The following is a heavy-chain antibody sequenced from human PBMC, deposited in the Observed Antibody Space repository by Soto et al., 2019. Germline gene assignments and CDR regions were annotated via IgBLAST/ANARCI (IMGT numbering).Heavy chain of an antibody. Sequence: GGSLRLSCAASGFTFSDHPMIWVRQVPGEGLEWVSSITSGGRYVYYADSVKGRFIISRDNAEKSLYLQMNSLSAEDTAVYYCVREGIGNYGSGFDWGQGTLVTVSS. V-gene: IGHV3-21*01. CDR2: ITSGGRYV. D-gene: IGHD3-10*01. CDR1: GFTFSDHP. CDR3: VREGIGNYGSGFD. J-gene: IGHJ4*02.